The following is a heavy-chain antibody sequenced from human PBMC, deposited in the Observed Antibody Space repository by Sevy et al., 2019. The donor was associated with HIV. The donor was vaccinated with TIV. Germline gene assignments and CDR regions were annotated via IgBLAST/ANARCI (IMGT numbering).Heavy chain of an antibody. CDR2: IQSKSEGGTT. Sequence: GGSLRLSCAASGFTFSNVWTSWVRQASGKGLEWVGRIQSKSEGGTTDYAAPVTGRFSNSRDESSDKLYLQMNSLKTEDTAVYYCTTMMRLYGDPNFWYFDLWGRGTLVTVSS. D-gene: IGHD4-17*01. CDR1: GFTFSNVW. J-gene: IGHJ2*01. CDR3: TTMMRLYGDPNFWYFDL. V-gene: IGHV3-15*01.